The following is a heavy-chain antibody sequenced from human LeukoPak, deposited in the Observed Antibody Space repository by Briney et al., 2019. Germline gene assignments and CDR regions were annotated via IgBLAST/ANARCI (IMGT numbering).Heavy chain of an antibody. D-gene: IGHD1-26*01. CDR2: ISWDGGST. Sequence: PGGSLRLSCAASGFTFDDYTMHWVRQAPGKGLEWVSLISWDGGSTYYADSVKGRFTISRDNSKNSLYLQMNSLRTEDTALYYCAKDKTSGSLIGVFDYWAREPWSPSPQ. CDR3: AKDKTSGSLIGVFDY. V-gene: IGHV3-43*01. J-gene: IGHJ4*02. CDR1: GFTFDDYT.